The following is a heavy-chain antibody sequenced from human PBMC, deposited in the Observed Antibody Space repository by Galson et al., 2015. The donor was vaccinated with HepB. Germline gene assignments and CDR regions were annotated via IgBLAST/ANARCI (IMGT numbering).Heavy chain of an antibody. V-gene: IGHV1-69*13. J-gene: IGHJ2*01. Sequence: SVKVSCKASGGTFSSYAIGWVRQAPGQGLEWMGGIIPIFGTANYAQKFQGRVTITADESTSTAYMELSSLRSEDTAVYYCARVLPSGYCSGGSCYSNWYFDLWGRGTLVTVSS. CDR3: ARVLPSGYCSGGSCYSNWYFDL. CDR2: IIPIFGTA. CDR1: GGTFSSYA. D-gene: IGHD2-15*01.